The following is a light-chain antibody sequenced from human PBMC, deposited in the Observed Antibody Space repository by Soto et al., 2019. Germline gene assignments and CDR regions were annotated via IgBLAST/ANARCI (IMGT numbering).Light chain of an antibody. CDR1: SSDIGGYNY. Sequence: QSVLTQPASVSGSPGQSITISCTGTSSDIGGYNYVSWYQQHPGKAPILLIYEVRIRPSGVSNRFSGSKSGNTASLTISGLQVEDEADYYCCSYTSSSTLGFGGGTKLTVL. CDR2: EVR. J-gene: IGLJ2*01. V-gene: IGLV2-14*01. CDR3: CSYTSSSTLG.